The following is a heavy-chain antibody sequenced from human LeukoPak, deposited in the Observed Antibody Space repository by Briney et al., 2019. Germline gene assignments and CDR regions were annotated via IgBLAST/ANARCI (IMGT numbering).Heavy chain of an antibody. Sequence: SQTLSLTCTVSGGSISRGTYYWGWIRQPPGKGLEWIGSIYHSGSTYYNPSLKSRVTISVDTSKNQFSLKLSSVTAADTAVYYCAREGGIRSSSYVDYWGQGTLVTVSS. CDR3: AREGGIRSSSYVDY. D-gene: IGHD6-13*01. CDR1: GGSISRGTYY. CDR2: IYHSGST. J-gene: IGHJ4*02. V-gene: IGHV4-39*07.